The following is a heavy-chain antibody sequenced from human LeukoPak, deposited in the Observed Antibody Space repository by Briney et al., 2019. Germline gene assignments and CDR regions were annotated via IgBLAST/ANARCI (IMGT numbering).Heavy chain of an antibody. CDR1: GYSFTSYW. V-gene: IGHV5-51*01. CDR2: IYPGDSDT. CDR3: ARQPRQWFGEPPNGYFAY. D-gene: IGHD3-10*01. Sequence: GEALKISCKGSGYSFTSYWFGWVRQMPGKGLEWMGIIYPGDSDTRYSASFQGQVTLSADKSLSTAYPEWSSLKGPGSGIYCWARQPRQWFGEPPNGYFAYWGQATPVTVSS. J-gene: IGHJ4*02.